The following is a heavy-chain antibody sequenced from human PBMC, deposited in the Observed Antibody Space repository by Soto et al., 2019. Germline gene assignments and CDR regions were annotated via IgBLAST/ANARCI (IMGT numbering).Heavy chain of an antibody. CDR2: INPSGGST. CDR1: GYTFTSYY. D-gene: IGHD3-10*01. Sequence: ASVKVSCKASGYTFTSYYMHWVRQAPGQGLEWMGIINPSGGSTSYAQKFRGGVTMTRDTSTSTVYMELSSLRSEDTAVYYCARDVVAITMVPFSSTYFPTLGYGMDVWGQGTTVTVSS. V-gene: IGHV1-46*01. J-gene: IGHJ6*02. CDR3: ARDVVAITMVPFSSTYFPTLGYGMDV.